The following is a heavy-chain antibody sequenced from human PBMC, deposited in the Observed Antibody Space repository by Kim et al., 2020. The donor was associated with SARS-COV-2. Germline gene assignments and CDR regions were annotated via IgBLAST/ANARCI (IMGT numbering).Heavy chain of an antibody. Sequence: ASVKVSCKASGYTFTSNGISWVRQAPGQGLEWMGWISAHNANTNYAQNLQGRVTMTTDTSTSTAYMELRSLRSDDTAVYFCARDSCSGGSCYYFYGMDVWGQGTTVTVSS. J-gene: IGHJ6*02. D-gene: IGHD2-15*01. CDR1: GYTFTSNG. V-gene: IGHV1-18*04. CDR3: ARDSCSGGSCYYFYGMDV. CDR2: ISAHNANT.